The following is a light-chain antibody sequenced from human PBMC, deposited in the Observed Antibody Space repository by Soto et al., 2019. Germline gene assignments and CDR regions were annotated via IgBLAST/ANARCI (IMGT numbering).Light chain of an antibody. CDR3: SSYTSSTTLGVL. CDR2: EVT. Sequence: QSALTQPPSASGSPGQSVTISCTGTSSDVGGYNYVSWYQQHPGKAPKLMIYEVTKRPSGVSNRFSGSKSGNTASLTISGLQAEDEAAYYCSSYTSSTTLGVLFGGGTKLTVL. V-gene: IGLV2-14*01. J-gene: IGLJ2*01. CDR1: SSDVGGYNY.